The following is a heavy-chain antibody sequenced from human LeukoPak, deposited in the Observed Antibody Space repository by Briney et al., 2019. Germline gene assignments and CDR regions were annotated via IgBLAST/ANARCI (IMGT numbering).Heavy chain of an antibody. CDR3: AREGASSGSYSY. CDR1: GFTFSKYA. CDR2: ISSNGDST. D-gene: IGHD1-26*01. J-gene: IGHJ4*02. Sequence: GGSLRFSCAASGFTFSKYAMHWVRQAPGKGLEYASAISSNGDSTYYANSVKGRFTISRDNSKNTLYLQMGSLRVEDMGVYYCAREGASSGSYSYWGQGTLVTVSS. V-gene: IGHV3-64*01.